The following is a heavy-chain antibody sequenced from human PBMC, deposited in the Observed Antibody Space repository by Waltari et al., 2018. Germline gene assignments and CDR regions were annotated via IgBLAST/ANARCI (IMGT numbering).Heavy chain of an antibody. CDR2: IIPILGTA. CDR3: ARTKARDAFDI. Sequence: QVQLVQSGAEVKKPGYSVKVSCKASGGTFSSYAISWVRQAPGQGLEWMGGIIPILGTANYAQKCQGRVTVTANKSTSTAYMELSSLRSEDTAVYYCARTKARDAFDIWGQGTMVTVSS. CDR1: GGTFSSYA. V-gene: IGHV1-69*14. J-gene: IGHJ3*02.